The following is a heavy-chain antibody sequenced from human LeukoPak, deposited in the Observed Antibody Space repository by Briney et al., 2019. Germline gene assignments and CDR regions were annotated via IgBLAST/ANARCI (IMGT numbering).Heavy chain of an antibody. CDR3: SEGYFEPFDH. CDR2: LSYTGKT. Sequence: SETLSLTCVVSGASVSSSHWNWIRQLPGKGLEWIGCLSYTGKTDYNPSLTSRVTISLDTSKNQVSLRLRSVTAADTAVYYCSEGYFEPFDHWGQGTLVTVSS. CDR1: GASVSSSH. D-gene: IGHD2/OR15-2a*01. J-gene: IGHJ4*02. V-gene: IGHV4-59*02.